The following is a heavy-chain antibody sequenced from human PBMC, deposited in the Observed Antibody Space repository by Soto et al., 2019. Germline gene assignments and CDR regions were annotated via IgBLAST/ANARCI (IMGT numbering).Heavy chain of an antibody. CDR2: INPNGGST. CDR3: SRKQGLRPGGGGTEPLDI. CDR1: GYSFTSQY. D-gene: IGHD6-25*01. V-gene: IGHV1-46*03. Sequence: QVQLVQSGAEVKKPGASVKISCEASGYSFTSQYVHWVRQAPGQGLEWMGIINPNGGSTTYAQKFQGKVPMTRGTSKRKVYMGRSSLTSEETAVYYWSRKQGLRPGGGGTEPLDIWGQGTMVTVAS. J-gene: IGHJ3*02.